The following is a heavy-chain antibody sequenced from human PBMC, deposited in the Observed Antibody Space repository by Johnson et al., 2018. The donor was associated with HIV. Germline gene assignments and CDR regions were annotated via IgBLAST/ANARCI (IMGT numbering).Heavy chain of an antibody. V-gene: IGHV3-33*01. CDR1: GFTFSSYG. D-gene: IGHD5/OR15-5a*01. Sequence: QVQLVESGGGVVQPGRSLRLSCAASGFTFSSYGMHWVRQAPGKGLEWVAVIWYDGSNKYYADSVKGRFTISRDNSKNTLYLQMDALRPGDTGIYYCARVHIASRWSNAFDFWGQGTMVTVS. CDR3: ARVHIASRWSNAFDF. J-gene: IGHJ3*01. CDR2: IWYDGSNK.